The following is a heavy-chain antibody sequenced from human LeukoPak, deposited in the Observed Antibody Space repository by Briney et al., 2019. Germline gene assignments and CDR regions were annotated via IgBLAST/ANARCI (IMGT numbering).Heavy chain of an antibody. CDR2: INPNSGGT. J-gene: IGHJ5*02. D-gene: IGHD3-10*01. Sequence: ASVKVSCKASGYTFTGYYMHWVRQAPGRGLEWMGWINPNSGGTNYAQKFQGRVTMTRDTSISTAYMELSRLRSDDTAVYYRAREHELNWFDPWGQGTLVTVSS. CDR1: GYTFTGYY. CDR3: AREHELNWFDP. V-gene: IGHV1-2*02.